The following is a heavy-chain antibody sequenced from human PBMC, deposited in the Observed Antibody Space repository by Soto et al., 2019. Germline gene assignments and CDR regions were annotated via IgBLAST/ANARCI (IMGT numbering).Heavy chain of an antibody. CDR1: GGTFSSYA. Sequence: QVQLVQSGAEVKKPGSSVKVSCKASGGTFSSYAISWVRQSPGQGLEWMGGIIPIFGTANYAQKFQGRVTITAEESTRTAYMELRSLRSEDTAVYYCARQPSKAHAFAIWGQGTMVTVSS. V-gene: IGHV1-69*12. J-gene: IGHJ3*02. CDR3: ARQPSKAHAFAI. CDR2: IIPIFGTA.